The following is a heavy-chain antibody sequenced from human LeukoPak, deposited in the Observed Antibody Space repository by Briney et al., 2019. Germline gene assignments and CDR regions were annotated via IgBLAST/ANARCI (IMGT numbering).Heavy chain of an antibody. CDR1: GDSFTGYY. Sequence: SETLSLTCSVSGDSFTGYYWHWVRLPPGEGLEWIGYVYYSGSETDSNPSLKSRVSMSADSSKNQFSLKLNSVSAADTAVYYCARQMTTLTLGRTFDKWGQGTTVIVSS. V-gene: IGHV4-59*01. J-gene: IGHJ3*02. CDR3: ARQMTTLTLGRTFDK. CDR2: VYYSGSET. D-gene: IGHD4-17*01.